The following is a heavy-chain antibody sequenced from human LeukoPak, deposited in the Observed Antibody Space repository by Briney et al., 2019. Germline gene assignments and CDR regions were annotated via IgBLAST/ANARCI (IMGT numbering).Heavy chain of an antibody. V-gene: IGHV4-34*01. CDR3: ARATVDSSGYYYVFHFDY. Sequence: SETLSLTCAVCGGSFSGYYWSWIRQPPGKGLEWIGEINHSGSTNYNPSLKSRVTMSVDTSKNQFSLKLSSVTAADTAVYHCARATVDSSGYYYVFHFDYWGQGTLVTVSS. CDR2: INHSGST. D-gene: IGHD3-22*01. J-gene: IGHJ4*02. CDR1: GGSFSGYY.